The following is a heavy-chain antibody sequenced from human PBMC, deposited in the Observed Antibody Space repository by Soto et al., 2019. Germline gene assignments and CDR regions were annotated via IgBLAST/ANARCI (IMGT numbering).Heavy chain of an antibody. CDR2: IYSGGST. CDR3: ARGENWFDP. CDR1: GFTVSSNY. Sequence: ETLSLTCTVSGFTVSSNYMSWVRQAPGKGLEWVSVIYSGGSTYYADSVKGRFTISRDNSKNTLYLQMNSLRAEDTAVYYCARGENWFDPWGQGTQVTVSS. J-gene: IGHJ5*02. V-gene: IGHV3-53*01.